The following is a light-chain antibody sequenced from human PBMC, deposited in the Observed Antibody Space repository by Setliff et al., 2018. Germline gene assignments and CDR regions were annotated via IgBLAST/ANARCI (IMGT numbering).Light chain of an antibody. Sequence: QSVLAQPASVSGSPGQSITISCTGTIADVGYLNYVSWYQQHPGKAPKLIIYEVATRASGVSDRFSGSKSGSTASLTISGVQTEDEADYYCNSYTTSGMRLFGGGT. CDR3: NSYTTSGMRL. J-gene: IGLJ2*01. V-gene: IGLV2-14*01. CDR1: IADVGYLNY. CDR2: EVA.